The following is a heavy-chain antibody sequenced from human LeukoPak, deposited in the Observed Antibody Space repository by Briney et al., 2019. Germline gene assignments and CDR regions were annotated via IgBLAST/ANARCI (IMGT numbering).Heavy chain of an antibody. D-gene: IGHD3-10*01. CDR2: IYSSGST. Sequence: SETLSLTCTVSGGGSISSYYWSWIRQPAGKGLEWIGRIYSSGSTNYNPSLKSRVTMSVDTSKNQFSLKLRSVTAADTALYYCARASDNYYGSGSSVFDYWGQGTLVTVSS. V-gene: IGHV4-4*07. CDR1: GGGSISSYY. J-gene: IGHJ4*02. CDR3: ARASDNYYGSGSSVFDY.